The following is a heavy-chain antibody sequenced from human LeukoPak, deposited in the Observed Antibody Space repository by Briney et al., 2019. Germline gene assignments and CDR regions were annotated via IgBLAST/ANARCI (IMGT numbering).Heavy chain of an antibody. CDR1: GGSISSYY. CDR3: ARHGPDGGYDWSYDY. Sequence: SETLSLTRTVSGGSISSYYWSWIRPPPGKGLEWIGYIYYSGSPNYNPSLKRRVTISVDTSKNQFSLKLSSVTAADTAVYYCARHGPDGGYDWSYDYWGQGTLVTVSS. D-gene: IGHD5-12*01. V-gene: IGHV4-59*08. J-gene: IGHJ4*02. CDR2: IYYSGSP.